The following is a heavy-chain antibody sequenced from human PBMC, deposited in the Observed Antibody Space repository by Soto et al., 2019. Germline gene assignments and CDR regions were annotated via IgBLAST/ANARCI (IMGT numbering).Heavy chain of an antibody. CDR2: IYYSGST. CDR3: ARDPSGSPEIFDY. J-gene: IGHJ4*02. D-gene: IGHD1-26*01. V-gene: IGHV4-59*01. CDR1: GGSISSYY. Sequence: SETLSLTCTVSGGSISSYYWSWIRQPPGKGLEWIGYIYYSGSTNYNPSLKSRVTISVDTSKNQFSLKLSSVTAADTAVYYCARDPSGSPEIFDYWGQGTLVTVSS.